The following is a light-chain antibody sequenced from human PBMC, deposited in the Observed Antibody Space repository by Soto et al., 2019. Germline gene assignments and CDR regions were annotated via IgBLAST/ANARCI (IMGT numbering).Light chain of an antibody. J-gene: IGKJ1*01. CDR1: QSVSSN. V-gene: IGKV3-15*01. CDR3: QQYNDWPLT. Sequence: EILMTQSPVTLSVSPWERATLSCRASQSVSSNLAWYQQKPGQAPSLLIYGAFTRATGIPARFSGTGSGTEFTLTISSLQSEDFALYYCQQYNDWPLTFGQGTKVEI. CDR2: GAF.